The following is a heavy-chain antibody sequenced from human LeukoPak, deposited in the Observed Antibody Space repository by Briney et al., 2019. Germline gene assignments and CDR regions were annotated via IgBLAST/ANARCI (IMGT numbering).Heavy chain of an antibody. J-gene: IGHJ3*02. Sequence: NPPETLSLTCTVSGGSISSSSYYWGWIRQPPGKGLEWIGSIYYSGSTYYNPSLKSRVTISVDTSKNQFSLKLSSVTAADTAVYYCASLEIAAAHSDAFDIWGQGTMVTVSS. CDR2: IYYSGST. D-gene: IGHD6-13*01. CDR1: GGSISSSSYY. CDR3: ASLEIAAAHSDAFDI. V-gene: IGHV4-39*07.